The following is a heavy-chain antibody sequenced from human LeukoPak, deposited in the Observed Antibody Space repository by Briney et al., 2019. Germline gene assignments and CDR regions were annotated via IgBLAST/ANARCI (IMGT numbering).Heavy chain of an antibody. V-gene: IGHV4-39*07. J-gene: IGHJ4*02. D-gene: IGHD6-13*01. CDR1: GGSISSSSYY. CDR2: IYYSGST. Sequence: SETLSLTCTVSGGSISSSSYYWGWIRQPPGKGLEWIGSIYYSGSTYYNPSLKSRVTISVDTSKNQFSLKLSSVTAADTAVYYCARDTAAAGTTLDYWGQGTLVAVSS. CDR3: ARDTAAAGTTLDY.